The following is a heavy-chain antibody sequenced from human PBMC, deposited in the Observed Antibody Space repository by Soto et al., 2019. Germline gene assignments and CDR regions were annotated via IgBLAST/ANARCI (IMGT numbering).Heavy chain of an antibody. CDR1: GFTFSDYY. CDR2: ISSSGSTI. Sequence: QVQLVESGGGLVKTSGSLRIACAASGFTFSDYYMSWVRQAPGKGLEWVSYISSSGSTIYYADSVKGRFTISRDNAKNSMYLQTTSLRAEDTAISVRAKRSSENYYDLVISWAKGTLVTVSS. D-gene: IGHD3-22*01. CDR3: AKRSSENYYDLVIS. V-gene: IGHV3-11*01. J-gene: IGHJ4*02.